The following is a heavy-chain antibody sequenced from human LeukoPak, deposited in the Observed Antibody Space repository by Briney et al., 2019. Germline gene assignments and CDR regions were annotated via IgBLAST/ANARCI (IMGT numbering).Heavy chain of an antibody. D-gene: IGHD2-8*01. CDR1: GGSISSSSYH. Sequence: SETLSLTCTVSGGSISSSSYHWGWIRQPPGKGLEWIGSIYYSGSTYYNPSLKSRVTISVDTSKNQFSLKVRSVTATDTAVCYCATYLSANGYFDYWGQGTLVTVSS. CDR3: ATYLSANGYFDY. V-gene: IGHV4-39*01. CDR2: IYYSGST. J-gene: IGHJ4*02.